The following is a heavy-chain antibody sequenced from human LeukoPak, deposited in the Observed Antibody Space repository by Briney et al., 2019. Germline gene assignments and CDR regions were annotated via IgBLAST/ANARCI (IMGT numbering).Heavy chain of an antibody. D-gene: IGHD2-2*01. CDR3: ARGICSSTSCYHAN. CDR1: GGTFSSYA. Sequence: ASVKVSCTASGGTFSSYAISWVRQAPGQGLEWMGGIIPIFGTANYAQKFQGRVTITADESTSTAYMELSSLRSEDTAVYYCARGICSSTSCYHANWGQGTLVTVSS. J-gene: IGHJ4*02. V-gene: IGHV1-69*01. CDR2: IIPIFGTA.